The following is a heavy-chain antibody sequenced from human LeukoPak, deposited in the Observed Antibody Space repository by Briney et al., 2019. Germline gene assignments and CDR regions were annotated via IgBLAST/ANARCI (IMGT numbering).Heavy chain of an antibody. Sequence: GRSLRLSCAASGFTFSSYAMHWVRQAPGKGLEWVAVISYDGSNKYYADSVKGRFTISRDNSKNTLYLQMNSLRAEDTAVYYCAREPDDSSGYYYVDHAFDIWGQGTMVTVSS. CDR1: GFTFSSYA. J-gene: IGHJ3*02. D-gene: IGHD3-22*01. V-gene: IGHV3-30-3*01. CDR3: AREPDDSSGYYYVDHAFDI. CDR2: ISYDGSNK.